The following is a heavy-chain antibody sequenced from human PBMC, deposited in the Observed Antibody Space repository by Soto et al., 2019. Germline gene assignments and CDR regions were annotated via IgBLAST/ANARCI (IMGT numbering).Heavy chain of an antibody. Sequence: SETLSLTCSVSGDSINSDKYYWGWIRQPPGKGLECIGSIYFRGNTYYNPSLQTRVTIPLDKSKSQFSLKLNSVTAADSAVYFCARLAGLASISYYFDFWGQGALVTVSS. CDR1: GDSINSDKYY. D-gene: IGHD3-9*01. J-gene: IGHJ4*02. CDR2: IYFRGNT. V-gene: IGHV4-39*01. CDR3: ARLAGLASISYYFDF.